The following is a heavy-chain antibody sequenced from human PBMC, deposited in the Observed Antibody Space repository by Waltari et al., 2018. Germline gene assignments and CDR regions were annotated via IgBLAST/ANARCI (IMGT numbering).Heavy chain of an antibody. V-gene: IGHV4-59*01. CDR2: IYYTGST. J-gene: IGHJ4*02. D-gene: IGHD4-17*01. Sequence: QVQLQESGPGLVKPSETLSLTCSVSGGSIGSYHWTWIRQPPGKGLEWIGSIYYTGSTNYDLSLGSRVTMSVDRSMDQFSLKLSSVTAADTAMYYCARETETTGVIDYWGQGTLVTVSS. CDR3: ARETETTGVIDY. CDR1: GGSIGSYH.